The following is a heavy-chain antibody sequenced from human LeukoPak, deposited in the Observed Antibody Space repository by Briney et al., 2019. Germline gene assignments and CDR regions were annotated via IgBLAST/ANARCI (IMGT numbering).Heavy chain of an antibody. CDR1: GGSFSGYY. D-gene: IGHD1-26*01. J-gene: IGHJ4*02. Sequence: ASETLSLTCAVYGGSFSGYYWSWIRQPPGKGLEWIGEINHSGSTNYNPSLKSRVTISVDTSKNQFSLKLSSVTAADTAVYCCARGLHSGSYYWDPYFDYWGQGTLVTVSS. V-gene: IGHV4-34*01. CDR2: INHSGST. CDR3: ARGLHSGSYYWDPYFDY.